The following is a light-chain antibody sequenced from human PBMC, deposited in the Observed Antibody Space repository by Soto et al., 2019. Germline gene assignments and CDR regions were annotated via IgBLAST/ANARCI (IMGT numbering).Light chain of an antibody. Sequence: DIQMTQSPSSLSASVGDGVTITCRASQSISVYLNWYQQKPGKAPKLLIHTASRLESGVPSRFQGSGSETEFTLTISSLQPEDFATYYCQQSNNSPRYTFGQGTKVEIK. CDR3: QQSNNSPRYT. CDR1: QSISVY. CDR2: TAS. J-gene: IGKJ2*01. V-gene: IGKV1-39*01.